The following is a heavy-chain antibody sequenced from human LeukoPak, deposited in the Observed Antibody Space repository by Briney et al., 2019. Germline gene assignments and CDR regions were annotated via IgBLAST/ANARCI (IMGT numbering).Heavy chain of an antibody. Sequence: SETLSLTCAVSGGSISSSNWWTWVRQPPGKGLEWIGEVYHSGSTTYNPSLKSRVTISVDTSENQFSLRLISVTAADTAVYYCARHFPHMDYSGWKQGWFDPWGQGTLVTVSS. CDR3: ARHFPHMDYSGWKQGWFDP. CDR2: VYHSGST. D-gene: IGHD6-19*01. CDR1: GGSISSSNW. J-gene: IGHJ5*02. V-gene: IGHV4-4*02.